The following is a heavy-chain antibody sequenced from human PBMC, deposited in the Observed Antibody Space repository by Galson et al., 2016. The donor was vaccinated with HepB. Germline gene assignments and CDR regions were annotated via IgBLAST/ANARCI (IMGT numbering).Heavy chain of an antibody. V-gene: IGHV4-34*01. J-gene: IGHJ5*02. D-gene: IGHD6-19*01. CDR3: ARTSGWHWFDP. CDR2: INDRGSS. CDR1: GGSFSGYD. Sequence: ETLSLTCEVYGGSFSGYDWNWIRQPPGKGLEGIGDINDRGSSNYNPSLKSRVTLPVDTSKTQVSLNLRSVTAADTAVYYCARTSGWHWFDPWGQGTLVTVSS.